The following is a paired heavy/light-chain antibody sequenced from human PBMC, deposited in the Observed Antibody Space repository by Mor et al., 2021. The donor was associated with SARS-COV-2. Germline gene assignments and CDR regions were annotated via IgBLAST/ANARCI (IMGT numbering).Heavy chain of an antibody. J-gene: IGHJ4*02. D-gene: IGHD2-2*01. CDR3: ARGAPFAIVLVPAAMYFDY. CDR1: GGSISSDGYS. Sequence: QLQLQESGSGLVKPSQTLSLTCAVSGGSISSDGYSWSWIRQPPGKGLEWIGYIYHSGSTYYNPSLKSRVSISVDRSKNQFSLKLSSVTAADTAVYYCARGAPFAIVLVPAAMYFDYWGQGTLVTVSS. V-gene: IGHV4-30-2*01. CDR2: IYHSGST.
Light chain of an antibody. J-gene: IGLJ3*02. V-gene: IGLV2-14*01. Sequence: QSALTQPASVSGSPGQSITISCTGTSSDVGGHNYVSWYQQHPGRAPKLMIYQVSNRPSGVSNRFSGSKSGNTASLTISRLQAEDEADYYCSSYAGNSWVFGGGSKLTVL. CDR1: SSDVGGHNY. CDR2: QVS. CDR3: SSYAGNSWV.